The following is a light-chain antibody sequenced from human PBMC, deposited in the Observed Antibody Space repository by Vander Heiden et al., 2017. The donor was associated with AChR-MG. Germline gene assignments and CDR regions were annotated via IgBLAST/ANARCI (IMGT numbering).Light chain of an antibody. J-gene: IGKJ5*01. CDR1: QSVSSY. CDR2: DAS. Sequence: EIVLTQSPATLSLSPGERATLSGRASQSVSSYLAWYQQKPGQAPRLLIYDASNRATGITARFSGSGSGTDFTLTISSLEPEDFAVYYCQQRSNWPPITFGQGTRLEIK. V-gene: IGKV3-11*01. CDR3: QQRSNWPPIT.